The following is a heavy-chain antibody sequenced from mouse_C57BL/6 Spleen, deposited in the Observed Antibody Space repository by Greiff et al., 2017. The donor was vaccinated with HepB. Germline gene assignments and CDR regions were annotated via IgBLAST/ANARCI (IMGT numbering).Heavy chain of an antibody. D-gene: IGHD1-1*01. Sequence: DVHLVESGGGLVKPGGSLKLSCAASGFTFSDYGMHWVRQAPEKGLEWVAYISSGSSTIYYADTVKGRFTISRDNAKNTLFLQMTSLRSEDTAMYYCANLYGSIDYWGQGTTLTVSS. CDR3: ANLYGSIDY. CDR2: ISSGSSTI. V-gene: IGHV5-17*01. J-gene: IGHJ2*01. CDR1: GFTFSDYG.